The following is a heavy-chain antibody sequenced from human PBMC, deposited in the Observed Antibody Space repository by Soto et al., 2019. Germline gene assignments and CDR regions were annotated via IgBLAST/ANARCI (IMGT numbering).Heavy chain of an antibody. CDR2: INHSGST. V-gene: IGHV4-34*01. D-gene: IGHD3-3*01. CDR3: ARGARITIFGVAYFGFDY. CDR1: GGSFSGYY. J-gene: IGHJ4*02. Sequence: SETLSLTCAVYGGSFSGYYWSWIRQPPGKGLEWIGEINHSGSTNYNPSLKSRVTISVDTSKNQFSLKLSSVTAADTAVYYCARGARITIFGVAYFGFDYWGQGTLVTVS.